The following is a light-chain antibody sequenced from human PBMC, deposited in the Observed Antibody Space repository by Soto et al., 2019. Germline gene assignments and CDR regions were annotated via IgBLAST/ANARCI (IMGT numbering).Light chain of an antibody. Sequence: EIPMTHSPSSVSASLGDRVTITRLASQGISSWFSWYQQKPGKAPKLLIYAASSLQSGHAPRFSGSGSGTDFTLTISSLQAGDFATYYGQQANRLPVPVGPGTKVDIK. J-gene: IGKJ3*01. CDR3: QQANRLPVP. CDR2: AAS. CDR1: QGISSW. V-gene: IGKV1-12*01.